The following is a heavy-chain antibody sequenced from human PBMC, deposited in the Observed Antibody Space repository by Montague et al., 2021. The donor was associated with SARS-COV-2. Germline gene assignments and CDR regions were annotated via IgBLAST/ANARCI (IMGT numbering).Heavy chain of an antibody. V-gene: IGHV4-61*03. D-gene: IGHD1-26*01. CDR1: GALSNTDPSNSDF. Sequence: SETLSLTCTVSGALSNTDPSNSDFWSWIRQTPGKELEWIGWIHYNGYTXYNPSLKSRVTISIDTSKRYFSLRLNLLTATDTAVYYCARGRIFGPGARGFEHWGQGTLVTVAS. CDR2: IHYNGYT. J-gene: IGHJ4*02. CDR3: ARGRIFGPGARGFEH.